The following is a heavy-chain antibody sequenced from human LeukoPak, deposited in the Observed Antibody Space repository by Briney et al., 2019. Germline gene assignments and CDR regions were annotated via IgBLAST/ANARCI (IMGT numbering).Heavy chain of an antibody. CDR1: GFSFTSYY. J-gene: IGHJ4*02. CDR3: AKDLDFWSGPDY. D-gene: IGHD3-3*01. CDR2: ISMSSTTI. V-gene: IGHV3-11*04. Sequence: GGSLRLSCAASGFSFTSYYMSWIRQAPGKGLEWVAMISMSSTTIYYADSAKGRFTISRDNARNSLFLQMNNLRVEDTAVYYCAKDLDFWSGPDYWGQGTLVTVSS.